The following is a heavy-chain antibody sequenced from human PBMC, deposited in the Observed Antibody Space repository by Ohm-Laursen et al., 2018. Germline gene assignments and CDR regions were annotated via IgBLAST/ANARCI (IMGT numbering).Heavy chain of an antibody. J-gene: IGHJ4*02. D-gene: IGHD3-16*01. CDR1: GFTFSSYT. V-gene: IGHV3-23*01. CDR3: ARGLGSPSYCDS. CDR2: INSYGVTT. Sequence: LSLTCAASGFTFSSYTMNWVRQAPGKGLEWVSLINSYGVTTYYADSVKGRFTISRDNSKNTMYLEMNSLSAEDTAVYFCARGLGSPSYCDSWGQGTLVTVSS.